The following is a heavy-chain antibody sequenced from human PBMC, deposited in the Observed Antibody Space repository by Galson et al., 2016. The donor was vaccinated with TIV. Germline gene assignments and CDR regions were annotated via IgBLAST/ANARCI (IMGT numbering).Heavy chain of an antibody. CDR3: ARGPGYTYGYIFDY. J-gene: IGHJ4*02. CDR2: VNPSGGTT. D-gene: IGHD5-18*01. Sequence: SVKVSCKASGYIFTSWYIHWVRQAPGQGLEWVGIVNPSGGTTSYDQKFQGRVTMTRDTSTSTVYMELNSLKSDDTAVYYCARGPGYTYGYIFDYWGQGTLVTVAS. CDR1: GYIFTSWY. V-gene: IGHV1-46*01.